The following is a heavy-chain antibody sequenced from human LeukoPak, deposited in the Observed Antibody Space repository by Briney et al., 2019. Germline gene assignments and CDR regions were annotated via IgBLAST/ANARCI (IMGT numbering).Heavy chain of an antibody. Sequence: ASVTVSYKVSGYTLTELSMHWVRQAPGKGRGWVGGFDPEDGETIYSQKFQGRLTMTEDTSTDTAYMELSSLRSEDTAVYYCATEVTGTTGDWFDPWGQGTLVTVSS. CDR3: ATEVTGTTGDWFDP. D-gene: IGHD1-7*01. CDR2: FDPEDGET. J-gene: IGHJ5*02. CDR1: GYTLTELS. V-gene: IGHV1-24*01.